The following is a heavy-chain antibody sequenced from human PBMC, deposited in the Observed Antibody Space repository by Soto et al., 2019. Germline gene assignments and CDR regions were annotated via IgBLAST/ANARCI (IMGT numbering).Heavy chain of an antibody. CDR1: GGTFSSYA. J-gene: IGHJ5*02. CDR2: IIPIFGTA. CDR3: ARDFGSGWYFSFDP. V-gene: IGHV1-69*13. Sequence: ASVKVSCKASGGTFSSYAISWVRQAPGQGLEWMGGIIPIFGTANYAQKFQGRVTITADESTSTAYMELSSLRSEDTAVHYCARDFGSGWYFSFDPWGQGTLVTVSS. D-gene: IGHD6-19*01.